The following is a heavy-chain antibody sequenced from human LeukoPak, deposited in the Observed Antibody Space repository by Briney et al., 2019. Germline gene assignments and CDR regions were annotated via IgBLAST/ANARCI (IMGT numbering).Heavy chain of an antibody. D-gene: IGHD5-12*01. J-gene: IGHJ2*01. V-gene: IGHV3-11*06. Sequence: GGSLRLSCAASGFTFSDYYMNWIRQAPGKGLEWVSYISSSSSYTNYADSVKGRFTISRDNAKNSLYLQMNSLRAEDTAVYYCARRGSGTGYWYFDLWGRGTLLTVSP. CDR1: GFTFSDYY. CDR3: ARRGSGTGYWYFDL. CDR2: ISSSSSYT.